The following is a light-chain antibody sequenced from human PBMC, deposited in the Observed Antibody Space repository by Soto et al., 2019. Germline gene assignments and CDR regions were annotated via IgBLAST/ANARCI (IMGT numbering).Light chain of an antibody. V-gene: IGKV3-11*01. J-gene: IGKJ3*01. Sequence: EIVLTQAPATLSLSPGERATLSCSASQSVSSYLAWYQQKPGQAPRLLIYDASNRATGIPARFSGGGSGTDFTLTISSLEPEDFAVYYCQQRSNWLFTFGPGTKVDIK. CDR2: DAS. CDR3: QQRSNWLFT. CDR1: QSVSSY.